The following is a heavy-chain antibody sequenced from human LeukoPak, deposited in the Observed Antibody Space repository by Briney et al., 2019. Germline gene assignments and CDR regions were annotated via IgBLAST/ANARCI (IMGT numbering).Heavy chain of an antibody. D-gene: IGHD1-26*01. CDR3: ARDYSGTSFDY. J-gene: IGHJ4*02. Sequence: WGSLRLSCAASGFTFSSYSINWVRQAPGKGLEWVSYISSSSSTIYYADSVKGRFTISRDNAKNSLYLQMNSLRAEDTAVYYCARDYSGTSFDYWGQGTLVTVSS. V-gene: IGHV3-48*01. CDR2: ISSSSSTI. CDR1: GFTFSSYS.